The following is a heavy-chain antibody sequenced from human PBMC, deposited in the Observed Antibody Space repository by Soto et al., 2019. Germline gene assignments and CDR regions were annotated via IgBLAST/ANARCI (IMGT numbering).Heavy chain of an antibody. CDR2: IYPGASDT. Sequence: PGESLKTSCKGFGYDFSNSWIGWVRQMPGQGLEWMGIIYPGASDTRYSPSFQGQVIISADKSIRPVFLQWNSLKPSDPAIYFCARSGFYWYFDLWGRGTLVTVSS. D-gene: IGHD5-12*01. CDR3: ARSGFYWYFDL. V-gene: IGHV5-51*01. CDR1: GYDFSNSW. J-gene: IGHJ2*01.